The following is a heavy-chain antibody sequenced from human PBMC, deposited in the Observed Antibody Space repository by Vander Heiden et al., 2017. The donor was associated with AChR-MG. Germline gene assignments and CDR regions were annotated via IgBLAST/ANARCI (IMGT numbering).Heavy chain of an antibody. V-gene: IGHV4-31*03. CDR2: IYYSGST. Sequence: QVQLQESGPGLVKPSQTLSLTCTVSGGSISSGGYYWSWIRQHPGKGLEWIGYIYYSGSTYYNPSLKSRVTISVDTSKNQFSLKLSSVTAADTAVYYCATSLYYVWGTLQGSIDYWGQGTLVTVSS. J-gene: IGHJ4*02. D-gene: IGHD3-16*01. CDR3: ATSLYYVWGTLQGSIDY. CDR1: GGSISSGGYY.